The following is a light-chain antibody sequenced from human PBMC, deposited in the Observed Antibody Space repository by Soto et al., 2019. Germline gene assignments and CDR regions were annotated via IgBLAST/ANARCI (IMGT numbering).Light chain of an antibody. V-gene: IGKV3-20*01. J-gene: IGKJ5*01. CDR3: QQYSDSPPLT. CDR2: DAS. CDR1: QTIINNY. Sequence: EIVLTQSPDTLSSSPGERVTLSCRASQTIINNYLAWYQQRPGQPPRLLIYDASTRATGIPDRFSGSASGTDFTLTISRLEPEDFTVYYCQQYSDSPPLTFGQGTRLDI.